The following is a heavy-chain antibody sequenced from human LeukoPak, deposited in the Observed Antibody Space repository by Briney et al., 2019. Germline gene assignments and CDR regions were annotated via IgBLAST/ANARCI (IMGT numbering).Heavy chain of an antibody. J-gene: IGHJ3*02. V-gene: IGHV4-4*07. CDR3: ARYCSSTSCYSHAFDI. CDR1: GGSISSYY. Sequence: PSETLSLTCTVSGGSISSYYWSWIRQPAGKGLEWIGRIYTSGSTNYNPSLKSRVTMSVDTSKNQFSLKLSSVTTADTAVYYCARYCSSTSCYSHAFDIWGQGTMVTVSS. D-gene: IGHD2-2*01. CDR2: IYTSGST.